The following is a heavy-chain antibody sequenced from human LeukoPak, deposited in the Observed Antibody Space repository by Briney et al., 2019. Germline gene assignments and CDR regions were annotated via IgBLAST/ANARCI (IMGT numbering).Heavy chain of an antibody. CDR2: IIPIFGTA. Sequence: XVKVSCKASGGTFSSYAISWVRQAPGQGLEWMGGIIPIFGTANYAQKFEGRVTINTDEYTSTAYMEVSSLRSEDTAVYYCARASHDYGDLRLDSFDYWGQGTLVTVSS. V-gene: IGHV1-69*05. J-gene: IGHJ4*02. D-gene: IGHD4-17*01. CDR1: GGTFSSYA. CDR3: ARASHDYGDLRLDSFDY.